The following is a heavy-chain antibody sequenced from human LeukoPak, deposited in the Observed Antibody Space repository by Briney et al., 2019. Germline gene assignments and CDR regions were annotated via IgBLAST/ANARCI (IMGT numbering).Heavy chain of an antibody. J-gene: IGHJ5*02. D-gene: IGHD6-19*01. Sequence: PGRSQRLSCAASGFTFSSYGMHWVRQAPGKGLEWVAVIWYDGSNKYYADSVKGRFTISRDNSKNTLYLQMNSLRAEDTAVYYCARERGGRSSGWSKNWFDPWGQGTLVTVSS. CDR2: IWYDGSNK. CDR3: ARERGGRSSGWSKNWFDP. CDR1: GFTFSSYG. V-gene: IGHV3-33*01.